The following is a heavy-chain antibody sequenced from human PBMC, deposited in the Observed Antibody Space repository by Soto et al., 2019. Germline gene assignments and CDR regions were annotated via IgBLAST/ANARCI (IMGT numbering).Heavy chain of an antibody. Sequence: SETLSLTCTVSGGSISSSSYYWGWIRQPPGKGLEWIGSIYYSGSTYYNPSLKSRVTISVDTSKNQFSLKLSSVTAADTAVYFCAREKWFLGVFVNQYYFDYGGRGTLVTVSS. J-gene: IGHJ4*02. CDR3: AREKWFLGVFVNQYYFDY. CDR2: IYYSGST. V-gene: IGHV4-39*02. D-gene: IGHD3-3*01. CDR1: GGSISSSSYY.